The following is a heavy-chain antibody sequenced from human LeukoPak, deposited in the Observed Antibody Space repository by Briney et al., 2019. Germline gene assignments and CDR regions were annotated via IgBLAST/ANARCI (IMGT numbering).Heavy chain of an antibody. Sequence: GGSLRLSCAASGFTFSSYGMHWVRQAPGKGLEWVAVIRYDGSNNNYADSVKGRFTISRDNSKNTLYLQMNSLRAEDTAVYYCARDRAAAMEYYYMDVWGKGTTVTVSS. D-gene: IGHD2-2*01. J-gene: IGHJ6*03. V-gene: IGHV3-33*01. CDR2: IRYDGSNN. CDR1: GFTFSSYG. CDR3: ARDRAAAMEYYYMDV.